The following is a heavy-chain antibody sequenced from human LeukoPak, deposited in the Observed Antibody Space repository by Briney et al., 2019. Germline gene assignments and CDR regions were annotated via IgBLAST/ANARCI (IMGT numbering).Heavy chain of an antibody. CDR1: GGSISSSNW. V-gene: IGHV4-4*02. J-gene: IGHJ4*02. CDR3: ARAFRSHGFFDY. D-gene: IGHD3-10*01. CDR2: IYHSGST. Sequence: PSETLSLTCAVSGGSISSSNWWSWVRQPPGKGLEWIGEIYHSGSTYYNPSLKSRVTISVDTSKNQFSLKLSSVTAADTAVYYCARAFRSHGFFDYWGQGTLVTVSS.